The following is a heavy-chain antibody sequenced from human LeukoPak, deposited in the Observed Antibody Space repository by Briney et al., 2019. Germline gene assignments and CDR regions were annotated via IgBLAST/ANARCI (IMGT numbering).Heavy chain of an antibody. Sequence: ASVKVSCKASGYTFTGYYMHWVRQAPGQGLEWVGWINPNSGGTNYAQKFQGRVTMTRDTSISTAYMELSRLRSDDTAVYYCARGRGVSAARPPAYWGQGTLVTVSS. V-gene: IGHV1-2*02. J-gene: IGHJ4*02. D-gene: IGHD6-6*01. CDR3: ARGRGVSAARPPAY. CDR1: GYTFTGYY. CDR2: INPNSGGT.